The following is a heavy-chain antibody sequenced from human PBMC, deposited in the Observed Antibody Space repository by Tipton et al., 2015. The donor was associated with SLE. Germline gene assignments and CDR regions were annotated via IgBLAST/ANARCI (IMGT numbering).Heavy chain of an antibody. CDR2: IYRNGHI. D-gene: IGHD1-26*01. Sequence: TLSLTCTVSGGSINNYYWGWIRQSPGKGLQWIGYIYRNGHIASNPSLASRVTMSIDTSRNQFSLKLRSATAADTAVYYCAGYGGKYIDYWGQGTLVTVSS. CDR1: GGSINNYY. V-gene: IGHV4-59*13. J-gene: IGHJ4*02. CDR3: AGYGGKYIDY.